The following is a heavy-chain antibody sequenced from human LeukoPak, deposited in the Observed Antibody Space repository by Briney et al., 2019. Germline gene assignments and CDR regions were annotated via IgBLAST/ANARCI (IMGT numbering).Heavy chain of an antibody. CDR3: AKDPGYRDF. V-gene: IGHV3-53*05. J-gene: IGHJ4*02. CDR2: IYSGGST. CDR1: GFIVSSND. D-gene: IGHD5-18*01. Sequence: GGSLRLSCAASGFIVSSNDMSWVRQAPGKGLEWVSVIYSGGSTYYADSVKGRFTISRDNSKNTLYLQMNSLRPEDTAMYFCAKDPGYRDFWGQGTLVTVSS.